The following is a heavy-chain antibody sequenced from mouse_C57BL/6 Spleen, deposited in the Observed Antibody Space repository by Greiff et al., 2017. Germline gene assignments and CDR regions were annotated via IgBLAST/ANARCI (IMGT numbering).Heavy chain of an antibody. CDR3: ARHEDWYFDV. J-gene: IGHJ1*03. CDR2: FCPGSGSI. Sequence: QVQLQQSGAELVKPWASVTLTCTASGYTFTEYTIHWVQQRPGQGLEWIGWFCPGSGSIKYTEKVKDKATLTADKSSSTVYMDLSRLTSEDAAVYFCARHEDWYFDVWGTGTTVTVSS. CDR1: GYTFTEYT. V-gene: IGHV1-62-2*01.